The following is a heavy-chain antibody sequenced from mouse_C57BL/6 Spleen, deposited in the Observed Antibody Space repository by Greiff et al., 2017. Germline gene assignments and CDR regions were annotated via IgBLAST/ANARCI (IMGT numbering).Heavy chain of an antibody. CDR1: GYTFTDYN. V-gene: IGHV1-18*01. CDR3: ARSGYYGKGYFGD. Sequence: EVQLVESGPELVKPGASVKISCKASGYTFTDYNMDWVKQSHGKSLEWIGDINPNNGGTIYNQKFKGKATLTVDKSSSTAYMELRSLTSEDTAVYSCARSGYYGKGYFGDWGQGTTLTVSS. J-gene: IGHJ2*01. CDR2: INPNNGGT. D-gene: IGHD1-1*01.